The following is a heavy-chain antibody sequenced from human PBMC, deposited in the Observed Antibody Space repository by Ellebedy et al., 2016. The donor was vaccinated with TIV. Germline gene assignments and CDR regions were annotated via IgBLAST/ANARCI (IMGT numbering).Heavy chain of an antibody. CDR1: GFTVGSNY. J-gene: IGHJ4*02. CDR2: IYSGGST. Sequence: PGGSLRLSWEAAGFTVGSNYLSWIAQAPGKGLEWVSVIYSGGSTYYADSVKGRFTISRDNSKNTLYLQMNSLRAEDTAVYYCASTGREQVDYWGQGTLVTVSS. D-gene: IGHD3-10*01. V-gene: IGHV3-53*01. CDR3: ASTGREQVDY.